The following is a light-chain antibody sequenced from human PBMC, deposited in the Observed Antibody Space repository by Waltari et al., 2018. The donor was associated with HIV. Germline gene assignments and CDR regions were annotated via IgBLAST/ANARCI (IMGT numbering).Light chain of an antibody. CDR1: QSVGSN. J-gene: IGKJ1*01. CDR2: GAS. Sequence: EIVMTPSPATLSVSPGERATLSCRASQSVGSNLAWYQQKPGQAPRLLIYGASTRATDIPARFSGSGSGTEFTLTISSLQSEDFAVYYCQQYNNWPRTFGQGTKVEIK. CDR3: QQYNNWPRT. V-gene: IGKV3-15*01.